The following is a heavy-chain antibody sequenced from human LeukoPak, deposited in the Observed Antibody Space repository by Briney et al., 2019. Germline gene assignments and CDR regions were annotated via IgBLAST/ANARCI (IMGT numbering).Heavy chain of an antibody. Sequence: GASVKVPCKASGGTFSSYAMSWVRQAPGQGLEWMGGIIPIFGTANYAQKFQGRVTITADESTSTAYMELSSLRSEDTAVYYCATSTGYSSGWYYYFDYWGQGTLVTVSS. CDR2: IIPIFGTA. CDR1: GGTFSSYA. D-gene: IGHD6-19*01. V-gene: IGHV1-69*13. J-gene: IGHJ4*02. CDR3: ATSTGYSSGWYYYFDY.